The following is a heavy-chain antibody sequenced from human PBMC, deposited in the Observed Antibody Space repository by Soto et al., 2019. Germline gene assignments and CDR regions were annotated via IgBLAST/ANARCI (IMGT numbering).Heavy chain of an antibody. Sequence: ASVKVSCKASGYTFTGYYMHWVRQAPGQGLEWMGWINPNSGGTNYAQKFQGWVTMTRDTPISTAYMELSRLRSDDTAVYYCARERLYYDILTGTPRPYYGMDVWGQGTTVTVSS. V-gene: IGHV1-2*04. J-gene: IGHJ6*02. CDR3: ARERLYYDILTGTPRPYYGMDV. CDR2: INPNSGGT. CDR1: GYTFTGYY. D-gene: IGHD3-9*01.